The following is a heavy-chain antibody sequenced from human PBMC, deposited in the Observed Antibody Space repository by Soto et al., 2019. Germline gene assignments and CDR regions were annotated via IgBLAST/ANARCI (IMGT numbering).Heavy chain of an antibody. V-gene: IGHV4-59*08. D-gene: IGHD3-22*01. Sequence: SETLSLTCTVSGGSISSYYWSWIRQPPGKGLEWIGYIYYSGSTDYNPSLKSRVTISVDTSKNQFSLKLSSVTAADTAVYYCARHLLLYYYDSSGYYLRDAFDIWGQGTMVS. CDR2: IYYSGST. CDR3: ARHLLLYYYDSSGYYLRDAFDI. CDR1: GGSISSYY. J-gene: IGHJ3*02.